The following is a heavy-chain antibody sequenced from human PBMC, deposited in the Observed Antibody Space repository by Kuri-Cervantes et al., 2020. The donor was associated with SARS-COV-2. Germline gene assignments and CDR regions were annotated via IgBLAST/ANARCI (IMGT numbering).Heavy chain of an antibody. CDR3: ARDPRYSSSWLDY. Sequence: GESLKISCAASGFTFSSYWMSWVRQAPGKGLEWVANIKQDGSEKYYVDSVKGRFTISRDNAKSSLYLQVNSLRAEDTAVYYCARDPRYSSSWLDYWGQGTLVTVSS. J-gene: IGHJ4*02. CDR2: IKQDGSEK. V-gene: IGHV3-7*01. CDR1: GFTFSSYW. D-gene: IGHD6-6*01.